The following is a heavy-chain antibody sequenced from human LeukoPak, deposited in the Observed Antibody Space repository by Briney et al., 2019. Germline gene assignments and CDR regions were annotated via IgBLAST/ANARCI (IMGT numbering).Heavy chain of an antibody. CDR1: GFTFSNYY. Sequence: GGSLRLSCAASGFTFSNYYMSWIRQAPGKGLEWVSYISSSGSTIYYADSVKGRFTISRDNAKNSLYLQMNSLRAEDTAVYYCARAGDSSGYYIYNWFDPWGQGTLVTVSS. CDR3: ARAGDSSGYYIYNWFDP. D-gene: IGHD3-22*01. V-gene: IGHV3-11*04. CDR2: ISSSGSTI. J-gene: IGHJ5*02.